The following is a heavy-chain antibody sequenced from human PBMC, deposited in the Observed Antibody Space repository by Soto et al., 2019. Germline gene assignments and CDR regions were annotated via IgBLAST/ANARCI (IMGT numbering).Heavy chain of an antibody. J-gene: IGHJ4*02. CDR3: ASMLGYCSSTSCYGSLDY. D-gene: IGHD2-2*01. Sequence: SETLSLTCTVSGGSISSGDYYWSWIRQPPGKCLEWIGYIYYSGSTYYNPSLKSRVTISVDTSKNQFSLKLSSVTAADTAVYYCASMLGYCSSTSCYGSLDYWGQGTLVTV. V-gene: IGHV4-30-4*01. CDR2: IYYSGST. CDR1: GGSISSGDYY.